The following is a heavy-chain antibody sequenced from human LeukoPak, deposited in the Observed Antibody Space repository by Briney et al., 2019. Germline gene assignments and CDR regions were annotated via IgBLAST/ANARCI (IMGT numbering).Heavy chain of an antibody. Sequence: SETLSLTCSVSGASVTRGGFYWGWLRQSPGKGLEWIVTIYYTGSPYYHPSLKSRVTISIDTSKNQFSLNVRSVSAADTAVYYCARHSGSGSLSRPFDPWGEGTLVTVTS. CDR2: IYYTGSP. D-gene: IGHD3-10*01. CDR3: ARHSGSGSLSRPFDP. J-gene: IGHJ5*02. CDR1: GASVTRGGFY. V-gene: IGHV4-39*01.